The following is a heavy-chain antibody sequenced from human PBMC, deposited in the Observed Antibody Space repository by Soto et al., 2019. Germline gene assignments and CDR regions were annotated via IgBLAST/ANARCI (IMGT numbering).Heavy chain of an antibody. V-gene: IGHV3-23*01. CDR1: GFTFSSYA. Sequence: EVQLLESGGGLVQPGGSLTLSCAASGFTFSSYAMSWLRQAPGKGLEWVSAIDGPGDNTHYADSVKGRFTFSRDNSRNTLYLHINGLRTEDTALYYCAKQVNGWFNDAFDILGQGTLVTVSS. CDR3: AKQVNGWFNDAFDI. CDR2: IDGPGDNT. D-gene: IGHD6-19*01. J-gene: IGHJ3*02.